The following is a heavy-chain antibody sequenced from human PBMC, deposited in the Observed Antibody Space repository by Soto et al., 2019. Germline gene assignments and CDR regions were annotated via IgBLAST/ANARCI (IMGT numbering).Heavy chain of an antibody. V-gene: IGHV6-1*01. J-gene: IGHJ6*02. CDR1: GDSVSSNSAA. D-gene: IGHD2-2*03. CDR2: TYYRSKWYH. CDR3: ARLDIVVVPAAMGGMDV. Sequence: PSQTLSLTCAISGDSVSSNSAAWNWIRQSPSRGLEWLGRTYYRSKWYHDYAVSVKSRITINPDTSKNQFSLQLNSVTPEDTAVYYCARLDIVVVPAAMGGMDVWGQGTTVTVSS.